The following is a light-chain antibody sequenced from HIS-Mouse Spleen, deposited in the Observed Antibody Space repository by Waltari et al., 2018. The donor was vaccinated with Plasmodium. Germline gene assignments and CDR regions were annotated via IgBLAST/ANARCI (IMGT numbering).Light chain of an antibody. CDR1: ALPQKY. Sequence: SYELTQPPSVSVSPGQTARITCSGDALPQKYAYWYQQKLGQAPVLVIYEDSKRPSGIPGRFSGSSSGTMATLTISGAQVEDEADYYCYSTDSSGNHRVFGGGTKLTVL. V-gene: IGLV3-10*01. J-gene: IGLJ3*02. CDR3: YSTDSSGNHRV. CDR2: EDS.